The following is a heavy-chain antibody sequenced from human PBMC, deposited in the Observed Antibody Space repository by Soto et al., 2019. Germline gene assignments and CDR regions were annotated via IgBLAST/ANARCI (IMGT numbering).Heavy chain of an antibody. D-gene: IGHD2-2*02. Sequence: PSETLSLTCTVSGGSISSYYWSWIRQPPGKGLEWIGYIYYSGSTNYNPSLKSRVTISVDTSKNQFSLKLSSVTAADTAVYYCARAVGYCSSTSCYTTVWGQGTLVTVPS. CDR1: GGSISSYY. CDR3: ARAVGYCSSTSCYTTV. J-gene: IGHJ4*02. V-gene: IGHV4-59*01. CDR2: IYYSGST.